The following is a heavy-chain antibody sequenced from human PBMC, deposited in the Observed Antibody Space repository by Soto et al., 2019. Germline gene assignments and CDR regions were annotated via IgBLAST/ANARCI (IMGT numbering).Heavy chain of an antibody. J-gene: IGHJ4*02. Sequence: SETLSLTCTVSGGSISSSSYYWGWIRQPPGKGLEWIGSIYYSGSTYYNPSLKSRVTISVDTSKNQFSLKLSSVTAADTAVYYCARRTLSSGLDYWGQGTLVTVS. CDR2: IYYSGST. D-gene: IGHD6-25*01. CDR3: ARRTLSSGLDY. CDR1: GGSISSSSYY. V-gene: IGHV4-39*01.